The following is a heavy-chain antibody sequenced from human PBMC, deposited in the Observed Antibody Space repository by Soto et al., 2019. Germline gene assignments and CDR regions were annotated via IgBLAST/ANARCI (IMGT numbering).Heavy chain of an antibody. Sequence: GASVKVSCKASGYTFTTYGISWVRQAPGQGLEWMGWISAYNGNTNYAQKLQGRVTMTTDTSTSTAYMELRSLRSDDTAVYYCARDEFPYYYGSGSYPLDYWGQGTLVTVSS. J-gene: IGHJ4*02. V-gene: IGHV1-18*01. D-gene: IGHD3-10*01. CDR1: GYTFTTYG. CDR3: ARDEFPYYYGSGSYPLDY. CDR2: ISAYNGNT.